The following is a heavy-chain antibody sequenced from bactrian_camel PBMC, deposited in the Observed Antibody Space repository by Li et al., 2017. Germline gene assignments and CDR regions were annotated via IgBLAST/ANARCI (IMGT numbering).Heavy chain of an antibody. Sequence: HVQLVESGGGSVQAGESLTLSCAASEFHSGFVFSTWCMAWFRQAPGKQREGIAAIDDDGSTEYAASAKGRFTISKDTEKNTLYLQMNGLKPEDTAMYYCAAKMIEGSCSVVSAIDLWGKGTQVTVS. CDR2: IDDDGST. D-gene: IGHD1*01. J-gene: IGHJ7*01. CDR1: EFHSGFVFSTWC. V-gene: IGHV3S53*01.